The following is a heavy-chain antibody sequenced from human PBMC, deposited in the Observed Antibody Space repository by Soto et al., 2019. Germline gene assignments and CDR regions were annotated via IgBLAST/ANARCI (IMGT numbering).Heavy chain of an antibody. D-gene: IGHD3-22*01. CDR3: ARNRRSSYYYDSSGRDSYWYFDL. Sequence: SVKVSCKASGGTFSSYAISWVRQAPGQRLERMGGIIPIFGTANYAQKFQGRVTITADESTSTAYMELSSLRSEDTAVYYCARNRRSSYYYDSSGRDSYWYFDLWGRGTLVTVSS. CDR1: GGTFSSYA. V-gene: IGHV1-69*13. CDR2: IIPIFGTA. J-gene: IGHJ2*01.